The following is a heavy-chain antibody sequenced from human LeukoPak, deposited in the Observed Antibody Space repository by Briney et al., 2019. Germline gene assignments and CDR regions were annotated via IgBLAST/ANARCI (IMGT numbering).Heavy chain of an antibody. J-gene: IGHJ6*04. D-gene: IGHD6-13*01. V-gene: IGHV4-38-2*01. CDR2: IYHSGST. CDR1: GYSISSGYY. Sequence: SEILSLTCAVSGYSISSGYYWGWIRQPPGKGLEWIGSIYHSGSTYYNPSLKSRVTISVDTSKNQFSLKLSSVTAADTAVYYCARSIYSRYSSSWQPAYYYGMDVWGKGTTVTVSS. CDR3: ARSIYSRYSSSWQPAYYYGMDV.